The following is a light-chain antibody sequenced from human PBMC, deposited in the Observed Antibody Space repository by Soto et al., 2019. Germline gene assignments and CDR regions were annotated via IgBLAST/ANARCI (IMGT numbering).Light chain of an antibody. J-gene: IGKJ4*01. CDR2: AAS. Sequence: DIQLTQSPSFLSASGGDTVTITCRAIQGSTNYLAWYQQKPGKAPNLLIYAASTLQGGVPARFSGSGSGTDFTLTISILQPADCATSYCQQLTSNPLTFGGGTKVEIK. CDR1: QGSTNY. CDR3: QQLTSNPLT. V-gene: IGKV1-9*01.